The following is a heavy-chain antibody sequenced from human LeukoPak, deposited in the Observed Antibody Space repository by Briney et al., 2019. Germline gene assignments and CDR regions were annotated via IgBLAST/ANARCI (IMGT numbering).Heavy chain of an antibody. D-gene: IGHD3-3*01. CDR2: INPKSGRT. CDR1: GYSFTDYY. V-gene: IGHV1-2*02. J-gene: IGHJ5*02. Sequence: ASVRVSCKTFGYSFTDYYIHWVRQAPGQGLEWMGWINPKSGRTSSARKFQDRVTMTRDPSISTVYMDMAWLTSDDTAIYFCARADFVDAGPYLIGPWGQGTLVTVSS. CDR3: ARADFVDAGPYLIGP.